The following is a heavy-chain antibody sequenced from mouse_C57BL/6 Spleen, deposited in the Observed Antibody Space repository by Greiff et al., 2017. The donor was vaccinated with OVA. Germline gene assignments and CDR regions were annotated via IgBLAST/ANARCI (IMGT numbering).Heavy chain of an antibody. D-gene: IGHD3-2*02. J-gene: IGHJ3*01. Sequence: EVKLQESGPGLVKPSQSLSLTCSVTGYSITSGYYWNWIRQFPGNKLEWMGYISYDGSNNYNPSLKNRISITRDPSKNQFFLKLNSVTTEDASTYFCASSIQLRLPFSSWRPATLVTLSA. CDR1: GYSITSGYY. CDR2: ISYDGSN. V-gene: IGHV3-6*01. CDR3: ASSIQLRLPFSS.